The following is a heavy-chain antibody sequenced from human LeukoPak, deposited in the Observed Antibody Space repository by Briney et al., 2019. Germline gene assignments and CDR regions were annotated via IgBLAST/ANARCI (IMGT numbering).Heavy chain of an antibody. CDR2: INIGGTNT. CDR3: AKDIAAAGKGPFDP. V-gene: IGHV3-11*05. J-gene: IGHJ5*02. D-gene: IGHD6-13*01. CDR1: GFTFNDYY. Sequence: GGSLRLSCAASGFTFNDYYMSWIRQAPGKGLEWLSYINIGGTNTHYADSVKGRFTISRDNAKNSLYLQMNSLRAEDTALYYCAKDIAAAGKGPFDPWGQGTLVTVSS.